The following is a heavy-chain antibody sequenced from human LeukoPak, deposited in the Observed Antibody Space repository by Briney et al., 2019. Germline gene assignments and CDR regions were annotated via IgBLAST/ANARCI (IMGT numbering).Heavy chain of an antibody. Sequence: SETLSLTCAVYGGSFSAYYWSWIRQPPGKGLEWIGEINHSGSTKYNPPFKSRVAISVDTSKNQFSLNLRSVTAADTAVYYCARGFSPGLRFDPWGQGTLVTVSS. J-gene: IGHJ5*02. CDR3: ARGFSPGLRFDP. CDR2: INHSGST. V-gene: IGHV4-34*01. D-gene: IGHD2/OR15-2a*01. CDR1: GGSFSAYY.